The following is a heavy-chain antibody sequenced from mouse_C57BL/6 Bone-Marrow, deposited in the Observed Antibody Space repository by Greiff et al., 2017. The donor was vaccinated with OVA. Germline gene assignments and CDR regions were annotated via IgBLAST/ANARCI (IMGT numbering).Heavy chain of an antibody. V-gene: IGHV1-42*01. D-gene: IGHD1-1*01. J-gene: IGHJ2*01. CDR3: ARSRYYGSSPYFDY. CDR2: INPSTGGT. CDR1: GYSFTGYY. Sequence: VQLKESGPELVKPGASVKISCKASGYSFTGYYMNWVKQSPEKSLEWIGEINPSTGGTTYNQKFKAKATLTVDKSSSTAYMQLKSLTSEDSAVYYCARSRYYGSSPYFDYWGQGTTLTVSS.